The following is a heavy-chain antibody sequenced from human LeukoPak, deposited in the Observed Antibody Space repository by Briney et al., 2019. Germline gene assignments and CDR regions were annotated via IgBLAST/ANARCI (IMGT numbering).Heavy chain of an antibody. V-gene: IGHV3-30*02. D-gene: IGHD3-3*01. Sequence: SGGSLRLSCAASGFTFSNFGMHWVRQAPGKGLEWVAFIRFDGTSEFYADSVKARFTISRDNSQNTVCLQLNNLRIEDTALYYCAKTSLPDPSGHYYYMDVWGKGTTVTVSS. CDR1: GFTFSNFG. J-gene: IGHJ6*03. CDR3: AKTSLPDPSGHYYYMDV. CDR2: IRFDGTSE.